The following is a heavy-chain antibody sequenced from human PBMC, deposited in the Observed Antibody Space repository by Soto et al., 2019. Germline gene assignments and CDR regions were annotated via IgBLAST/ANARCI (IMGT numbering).Heavy chain of an antibody. Sequence: EVQLLESGGGLVQPGGSLRLSCAASGFTFSNYAMHWIRQAPGKGLEWISTISGNGDNTYYADSVKGRFTISRDNSKTTLFLQMNSLRAADTAVYYCARVGSTAVSGVLILQYYFDYWGQGILVTVSS. CDR2: ISGNGDNT. CDR1: GFTFSNYA. J-gene: IGHJ4*02. CDR3: ARVGSTAVSGVLILQYYFDY. D-gene: IGHD1-26*01. V-gene: IGHV3-23*01.